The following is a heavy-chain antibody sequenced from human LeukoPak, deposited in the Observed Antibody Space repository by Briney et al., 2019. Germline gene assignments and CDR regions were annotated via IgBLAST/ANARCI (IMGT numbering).Heavy chain of an antibody. CDR1: NGSISSDY. J-gene: IGHJ4*02. CDR3: ATLTTRPGDIRPLIMDF. Sequence: PSETLSLTCTVSNGSISSDYWRWIRQPPGKGLEWIGYIYYSGSTRYNPSLESRATISLDTSKNQFSLKLTSMTAADTAVYYSATLTTRPGDIRPLIMDFWGQGTLVTVSS. D-gene: IGHD2-15*01. CDR2: IYYSGST. V-gene: IGHV4-59*01.